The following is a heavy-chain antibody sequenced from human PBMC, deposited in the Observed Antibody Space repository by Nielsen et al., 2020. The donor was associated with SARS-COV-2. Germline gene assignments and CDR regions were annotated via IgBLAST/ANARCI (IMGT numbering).Heavy chain of an antibody. J-gene: IGHJ4*02. CDR2: ISGSGGTT. CDR1: GFTSNSYA. V-gene: IGHV3-23*01. CDR3: AKGLYYFDY. Sequence: GGSLRPSCAPSGFTSNSYAMTWVSQAPGKVLEWVSSISGSGGTTYYADSVKGRFTISRDNFKNTVSLQMNSLRAEDTAVYYCAKGLYYFDYWGQGTLVTVSA. D-gene: IGHD2-8*01.